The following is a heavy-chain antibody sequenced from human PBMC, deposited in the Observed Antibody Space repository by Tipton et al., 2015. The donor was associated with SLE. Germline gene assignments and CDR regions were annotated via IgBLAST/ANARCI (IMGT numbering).Heavy chain of an antibody. CDR2: IYTSGST. CDR1: GGSISSGSYY. CDR3: ASLRTEFYYGSLVDY. V-gene: IGHV4-61*02. J-gene: IGHJ4*02. Sequence: TLSLTCTVSGGSISSGSYYWSWIRQPAGKGLEWIGRIYTSGSTNYNPSLKSRVTISVDTSKNQFSLKLSSVTAADTAVYFCASLRTEFYYGSLVDYWSQGNVATVSS. D-gene: IGHD3-10*01.